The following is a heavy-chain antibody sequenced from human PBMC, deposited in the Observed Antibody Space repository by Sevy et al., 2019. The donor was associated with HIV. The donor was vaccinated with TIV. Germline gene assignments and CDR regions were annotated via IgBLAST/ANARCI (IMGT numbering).Heavy chain of an antibody. V-gene: IGHV3-64D*06. D-gene: IGHD3-3*01. Sequence: GGSLRLSCSASGFTFRNYAMNWVRQAPGKGLKYVSAISSDGGGTYYADSVRGRFTISRDNSKNTLYLQMRSLRVEDTAVYYCVKDPDYDFWRGDYGMHVWGQGTTATVSS. CDR2: ISSDGGGT. CDR3: VKDPDYDFWRGDYGMHV. CDR1: GFTFRNYA. J-gene: IGHJ6*02.